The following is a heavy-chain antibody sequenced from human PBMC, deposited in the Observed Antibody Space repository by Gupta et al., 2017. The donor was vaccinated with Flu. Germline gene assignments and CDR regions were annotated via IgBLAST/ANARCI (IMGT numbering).Heavy chain of an antibody. D-gene: IGHD6-13*01. Sequence: EVQLVESGGGLVQPGRSLRLSCAASGFTFDDYAMHWVRQAPGKGLEWVSGISWNSGSIGYADSVKGRFTISRDNAKNSLYLQMNSLRAEDTALYYCAKDIGYSSSWGQGTLVTVSS. J-gene: IGHJ4*02. CDR3: AKDIGYSSS. V-gene: IGHV3-9*01. CDR1: GFTFDDYA. CDR2: ISWNSGSI.